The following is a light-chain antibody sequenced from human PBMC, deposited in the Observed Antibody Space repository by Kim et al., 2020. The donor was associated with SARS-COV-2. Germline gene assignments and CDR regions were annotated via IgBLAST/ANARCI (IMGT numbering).Light chain of an antibody. CDR2: EVS. CDR1: ISDVVGYNY. Sequence: GQSVTISCTGTISDVVGYNYVPWYQQHPGKAPKLMIYEVSKRPSGVPDRFSGSKSGNTASLTVSGLQAEDEADYYCSSYAGSSLYVFGTGTKVTVL. V-gene: IGLV2-8*01. J-gene: IGLJ1*01. CDR3: SSYAGSSLYV.